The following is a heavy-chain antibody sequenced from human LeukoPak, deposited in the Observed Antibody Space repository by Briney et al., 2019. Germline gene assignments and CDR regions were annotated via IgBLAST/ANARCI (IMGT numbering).Heavy chain of an antibody. Sequence: ASVKVSCKASGYTFTSYAMHWVRQAPGQRLEWMGWINAGNGNTKYSQKLQGRVTITRDTSASTAYMELSSLRSEDTAVYYCAREGVNSPDDTFDVWGQGTMVTVSS. CDR3: AREGVNSPDDTFDV. CDR1: GYTFTSYA. D-gene: IGHD3-3*01. J-gene: IGHJ3*01. CDR2: INAGNGNT. V-gene: IGHV1-3*01.